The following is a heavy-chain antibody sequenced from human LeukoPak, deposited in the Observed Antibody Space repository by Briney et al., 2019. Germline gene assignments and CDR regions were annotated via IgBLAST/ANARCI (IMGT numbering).Heavy chain of an antibody. CDR3: ARERQPYYYDSSGFDY. V-gene: IGHV1-69*04. D-gene: IGHD3-22*01. CDR1: GGTFSSYA. CDR2: IIPILGIA. Sequence: SVKVSCKASGGTFSSYAISWVRQAPGQGLEWMGRIIPILGIANYAQKFQGRVTITADKSTSTAYMELSSLRSEDTAVYYCARERQPYYYDSSGFDYWGQGTLVTVSS. J-gene: IGHJ4*02.